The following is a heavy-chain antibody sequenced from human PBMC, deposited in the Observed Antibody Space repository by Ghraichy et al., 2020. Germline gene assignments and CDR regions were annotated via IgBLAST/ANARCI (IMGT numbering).Heavy chain of an antibody. Sequence: GGSLRLSCAASGFTFSSYWMSWVRQAPGKGLEWVANIKQDGSEKYYVDSVKGRFTISRDNAKNSLYLQMNSLRAEDTAVYYCARDPKKVVVAATPYYYYGMDVWGQGTTVTVSS. CDR3: ARDPKKVVVAATPYYYYGMDV. J-gene: IGHJ6*02. D-gene: IGHD2-15*01. V-gene: IGHV3-7*01. CDR2: IKQDGSEK. CDR1: GFTFSSYW.